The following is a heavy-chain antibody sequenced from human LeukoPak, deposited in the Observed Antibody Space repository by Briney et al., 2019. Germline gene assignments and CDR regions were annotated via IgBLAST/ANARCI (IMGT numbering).Heavy chain of an antibody. CDR2: IRGKAYGGTI. V-gene: IGHV3-49*04. CDR3: TSLLSINSWYYFDN. J-gene: IGHJ4*02. CDR1: GFKFGDFA. D-gene: IGHD3-16*02. Sequence: GGSLRLSCTTSGFKFGDFAMSWVRQAPGKGLEWVGFIRGKAYGGTIEYAASVKGRFTISRDDSKSIAYLQMNSLKTEDTAVYYCTSLLSINSWYYFDNWGQGTLVTVSS.